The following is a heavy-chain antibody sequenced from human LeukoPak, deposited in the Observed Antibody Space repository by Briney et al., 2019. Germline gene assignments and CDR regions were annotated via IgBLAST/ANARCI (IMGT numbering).Heavy chain of an antibody. CDR3: ARDQPVVTPLGY. CDR2: ISYDGSNK. D-gene: IGHD4-23*01. V-gene: IGHV3-30-3*01. CDR1: GFTFSSYA. Sequence: PGGSLRLSCAASGFTFSSYAMHWVRQAPGKGLEWVAVISYDGSNKYYADSVKGRFTISRDNSKNTLYLQMNSLRAEDTAVYYCARDQPVVTPLGYWGQGTLVTVSS. J-gene: IGHJ4*02.